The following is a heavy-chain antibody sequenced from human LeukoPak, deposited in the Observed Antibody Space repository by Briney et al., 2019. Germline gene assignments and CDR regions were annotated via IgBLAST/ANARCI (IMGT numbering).Heavy chain of an antibody. D-gene: IGHD3-9*01. CDR1: GFTFSSYA. J-gene: IGHJ4*02. CDR3: AREPGQYYDILTGYFPPPNYFDY. CDR2: ISYDGSNK. Sequence: HPGRSLRLSCAASGFTFSSYAMHWVRQAPGKGLEWVAVISYDGSNKYYADSVKGRFTISRDNSKNTLYPQMNSLRAEDTAVYYCAREPGQYYDILTGYFPPPNYFDYWGQGTLVTVSS. V-gene: IGHV3-30*04.